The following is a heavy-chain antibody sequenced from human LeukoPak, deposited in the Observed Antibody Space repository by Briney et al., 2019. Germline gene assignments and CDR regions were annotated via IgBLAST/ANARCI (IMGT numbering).Heavy chain of an antibody. CDR1: GGSVSSGSYY. J-gene: IGHJ5*02. Sequence: SETLSLTCTVSGGSVSSGSYYWSWIRQPPGKGLEWIGYIYYGGSTNYKPSLNSRVTMSVDTSKNEFSLKLSSVTAADTAVYYCARVEYCSGGDCYPPGWFDPWGQGTLVTVSS. D-gene: IGHD2-15*01. CDR2: IYYGGST. CDR3: ARVEYCSGGDCYPPGWFDP. V-gene: IGHV4-61*01.